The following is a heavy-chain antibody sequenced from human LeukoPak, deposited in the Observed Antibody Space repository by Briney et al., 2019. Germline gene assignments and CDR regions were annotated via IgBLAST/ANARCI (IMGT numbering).Heavy chain of an antibody. D-gene: IGHD6-13*01. CDR2: IIPIFGTA. CDR1: GGTFSSYA. J-gene: IGHJ5*02. V-gene: IGHV1-69*05. Sequence: GASVKVSCKASGGTFSSYAISWVRQAPGQGLEWMGGIIPIFGTASYAQRFQGRVTITTDESTSTAYMELSSLRSEDTAVYYCARDRGGEAAAGTSWNWFDPWGQGTLVTVSS. CDR3: ARDRGGEAAAGTSWNWFDP.